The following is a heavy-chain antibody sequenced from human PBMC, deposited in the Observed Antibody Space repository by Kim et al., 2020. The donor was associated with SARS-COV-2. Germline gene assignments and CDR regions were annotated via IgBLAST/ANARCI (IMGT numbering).Heavy chain of an antibody. CDR1: GGSFSGYY. J-gene: IGHJ6*02. Sequence: SETLSLTCAVYGGSFSGYYWSWIRQPPGKGLEWIGEINHSGSTNYNPSLKSRVTISVDTSKNQFSLKLSSVTAADTAVYYCARVTKVGATPYYYYGMDVWGQGTTVTVSS. D-gene: IGHD1-26*01. CDR2: INHSGST. V-gene: IGHV4-34*01. CDR3: ARVTKVGATPYYYYGMDV.